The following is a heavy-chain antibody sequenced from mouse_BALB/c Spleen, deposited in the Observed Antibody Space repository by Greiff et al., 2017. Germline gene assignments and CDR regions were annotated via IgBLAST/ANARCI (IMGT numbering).Heavy chain of an antibody. V-gene: IGHV5-12-2*01. CDR1: GFTFSSYT. Sequence: EVQLVESGGGLVQPGGSLKLSCAASGFTFSSYTMSWVRQTPEKRLEWVAYISNGGGSTYYPDTVKGRFTISRDNAKNTLYLQMSSLKSEDTAMYYCARQDSSGPAWFAYWGQGTLVTVSA. D-gene: IGHD3-2*01. CDR3: ARQDSSGPAWFAY. CDR2: ISNGGGST. J-gene: IGHJ3*01.